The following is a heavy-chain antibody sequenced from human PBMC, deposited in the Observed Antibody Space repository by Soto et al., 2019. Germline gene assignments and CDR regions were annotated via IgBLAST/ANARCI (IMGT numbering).Heavy chain of an antibody. CDR3: ARYGYRVVDP. D-gene: IGHD5-12*01. J-gene: IGHJ5*02. CDR2: IYYSGST. CDR1: GGSISSGGYY. V-gene: IGHV4-31*03. Sequence: SETLSLTCTVSGGSISSGGYYWSWIRQHPGKGLEWIGYIYYSGSTYYNPSLKSRVTISVDTSKNQFSLKLSSVTAADTAVYYCARYGYRVVDPWGQGTLVTVSS.